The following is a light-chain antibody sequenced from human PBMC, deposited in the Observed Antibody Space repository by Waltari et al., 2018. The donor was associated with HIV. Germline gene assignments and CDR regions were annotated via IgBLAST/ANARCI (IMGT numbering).Light chain of an antibody. J-gene: IGKJ3*01. CDR2: DVD. Sequence: EIVLTQSPATLSLSPGERANLSCRASQSVSSDLAWYQQKPGQAPRLLIYDVDKRASGIPAKFSGSVSGTDFTLTISSLQPEDFAVYYCQQRSNWPPLATFGPGTKVDIK. CDR1: QSVSSD. CDR3: QQRSNWPPLAT. V-gene: IGKV3-11*01.